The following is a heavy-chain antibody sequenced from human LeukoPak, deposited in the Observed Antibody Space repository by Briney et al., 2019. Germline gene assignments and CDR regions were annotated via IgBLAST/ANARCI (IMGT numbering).Heavy chain of an antibody. CDR1: GFTFSSYA. CDR3: ARDSINYYAEGAFDI. J-gene: IGHJ3*02. CDR2: ISYDGSNK. V-gene: IGHV3-30*04. Sequence: PGGSLRLSCAASGFTFSSYAMHWVRQAPGKGLEWVAVISYDGSNKYYADSVKGRFTISRDNSKNTLYLQMNSLRAEDTAVYYCARDSINYYAEGAFDIWGQGTMVTVSS. D-gene: IGHD3-10*01.